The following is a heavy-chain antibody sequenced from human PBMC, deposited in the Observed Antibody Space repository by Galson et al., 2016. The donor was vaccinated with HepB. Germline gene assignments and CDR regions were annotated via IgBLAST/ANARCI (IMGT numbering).Heavy chain of an antibody. V-gene: IGHV1-24*01. CDR3: ATLRGTVTTFFLPTEGAY. CDR2: FDPDEGEI. Sequence: SCKVSGYTLTELSMHWVRQAPGKGLEWMGGFDPDEGEIIYAQKFQGRVTMTEDASTDTAYMGLSSLRSEDTAYYYCATLRGTVTTFFLPTEGAYWGQGTLVTVSS. D-gene: IGHD4-17*01. CDR1: GYTLTELS. J-gene: IGHJ4*02.